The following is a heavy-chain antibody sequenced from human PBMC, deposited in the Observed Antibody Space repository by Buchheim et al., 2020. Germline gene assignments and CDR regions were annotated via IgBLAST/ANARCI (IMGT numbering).Heavy chain of an antibody. J-gene: IGHJ6*02. D-gene: IGHD5-18*01. V-gene: IGHV3-23*01. CDR1: GFTFSSYA. Sequence: EVQLLESGGGLVQPGGSLRLSCAASGFTFSSYAMSWVRQAPGKGLEWVSAISGSGGSTYYADSVKGRFTISRDNSKNTLYLQMNSLRAEDTAVYYCAKVMGRGYSYGYDYYYGMDVWGQGTT. CDR3: AKVMGRGYSYGYDYYYGMDV. CDR2: ISGSGGST.